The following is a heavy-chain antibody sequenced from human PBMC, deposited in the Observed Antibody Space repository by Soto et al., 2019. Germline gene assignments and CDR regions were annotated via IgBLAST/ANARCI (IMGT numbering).Heavy chain of an antibody. CDR1: GFTVSRNY. CDR2: IYSGGST. Sequence: GGSLRLSCAASGFTVSRNYMSWVRQAPGKGLEWVSVIYSGGSTYYADSVKGRFTISRDNSKNTLYLQMNSLRAEDTAVYYCAREGWKDTAMDYYYYYGMDVWGQGTTVTVSS. D-gene: IGHD5-18*01. V-gene: IGHV3-53*01. J-gene: IGHJ6*02. CDR3: AREGWKDTAMDYYYYYGMDV.